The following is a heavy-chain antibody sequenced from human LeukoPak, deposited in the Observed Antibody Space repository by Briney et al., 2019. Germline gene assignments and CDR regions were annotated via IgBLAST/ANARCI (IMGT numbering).Heavy chain of an antibody. D-gene: IGHD2-2*01. J-gene: IGHJ6*02. CDR3: ARGAYQLLPYYYYYDMDV. V-gene: IGHV3-66*01. CDR1: GFTVSSNY. CDR2: IYSGGST. Sequence: GGSLRLSCAASGFTVSSNYMSWVRQAPGKGLEWVSVIYSGGSTYYADSVKGRFTISRDNSKNTLYLQMNSLRAEDTAVYYCARGAYQLLPYYYYYDMDVWGQGTTVTVSS.